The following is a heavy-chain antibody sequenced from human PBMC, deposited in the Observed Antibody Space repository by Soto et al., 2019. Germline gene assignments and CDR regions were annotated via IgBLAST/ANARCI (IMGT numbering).Heavy chain of an antibody. D-gene: IGHD1-26*01. CDR2: ITPFSGDV. Sequence: QMQLVQSGDEVKKTGSSVTVSCKALGNTFTYRYLHWVRQAPGQALEWMGWITPFSGDVHYAQKFQERVTITRDRSINTAYMQMSSLRSEDTAMYFCASGGAGSGPFTWELPDHWGQGTLVTVSS. CDR3: ASGGAGSGPFTWELPDH. V-gene: IGHV1-45*02. J-gene: IGHJ4*02. CDR1: GNTFTYRY.